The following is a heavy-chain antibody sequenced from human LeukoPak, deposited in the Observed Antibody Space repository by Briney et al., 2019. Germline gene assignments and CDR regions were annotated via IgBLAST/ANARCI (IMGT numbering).Heavy chain of an antibody. D-gene: IGHD2-15*01. Sequence: GGSLRLSCAASGFTFYNYAMSWVRQAPGKGLEWVSVIYSGGSTYYADSVKGRFTISRDNSKNTLYLQMNSLRAEDTAVYYCATREEGIWDAFDIWGQGTMVTVSS. J-gene: IGHJ3*02. CDR3: ATREEGIWDAFDI. V-gene: IGHV3-66*01. CDR1: GFTFYNYA. CDR2: IYSGGST.